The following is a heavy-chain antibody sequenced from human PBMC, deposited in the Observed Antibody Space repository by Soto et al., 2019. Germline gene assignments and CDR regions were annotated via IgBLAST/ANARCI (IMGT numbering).Heavy chain of an antibody. V-gene: IGHV3-7*05. D-gene: IGHD3-3*01. CDR1: GFTFSSYW. Sequence: QAGGSLRLSCAASGFTFSSYWMSWVRQAPGKGLEWVANIKQDGSEKYYVDSVKGRFTISRDNAKNSLYLQMNSLRAEDTAVYYCARDRNYDFWSGYQRKDGYYFDYWGQGTLVTVSS. CDR3: ARDRNYDFWSGYQRKDGYYFDY. J-gene: IGHJ4*02. CDR2: IKQDGSEK.